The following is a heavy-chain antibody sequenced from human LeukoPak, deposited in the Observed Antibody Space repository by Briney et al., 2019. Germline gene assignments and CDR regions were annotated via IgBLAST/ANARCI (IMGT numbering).Heavy chain of an antibody. CDR2: IYYTGNT. CDR3: ARLTSGWYVFY. J-gene: IGHJ4*02. D-gene: IGHD6-19*01. Sequence: PSETLSLTCTVSGGSISNSGYYWGWIRQPPGKGLEWIGSIYYTGNTYYNPSLNSRVTISVDTSRNQFSLKLSSVTDADTAIYYCARLTSGWYVFYWGQGTLVTVSS. V-gene: IGHV4-39*01. CDR1: GGSISNSGYY.